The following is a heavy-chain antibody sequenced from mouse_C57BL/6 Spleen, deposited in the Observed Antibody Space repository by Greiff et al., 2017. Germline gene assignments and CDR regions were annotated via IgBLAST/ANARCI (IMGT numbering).Heavy chain of an antibody. J-gene: IGHJ4*01. V-gene: IGHV1-55*01. CDR2: IYPGSGST. CDR3: ARGGYDYGGLGAVDD. Sequence: QVQLQQPGAELVKPGASVKMSCKASGYTFTSYWITWVKQRPGQGLEWIGDIYPGSGSTNYNEKFKSKATLTVDTSSSTAYMQLSSLTSEDAAVYYCARGGYDYGGLGAVDDWGKGTSVTVSS. D-gene: IGHD2-4*01. CDR1: GYTFTSYW.